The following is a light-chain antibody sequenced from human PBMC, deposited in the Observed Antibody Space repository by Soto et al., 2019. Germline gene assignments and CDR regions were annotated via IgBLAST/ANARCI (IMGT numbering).Light chain of an antibody. CDR3: SSYAGSTNLAV. CDR2: EVT. Sequence: QSVLTQPPSASGSPGQSVTVSCTGTSSDVGGYYSVSWYQHHPGKAPKLMIYEVTKRPSGVPDRFSGSKSGSTASLTVSGLQADDEADYYCSSYAGSTNLAVFGTGTKVTVL. CDR1: SSDVGGYYS. V-gene: IGLV2-8*01. J-gene: IGLJ1*01.